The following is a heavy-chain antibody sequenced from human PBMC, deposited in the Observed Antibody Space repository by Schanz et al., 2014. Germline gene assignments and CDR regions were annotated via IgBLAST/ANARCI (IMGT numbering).Heavy chain of an antibody. CDR2: VNANTGGT. CDR1: GYTFTGYS. J-gene: IGHJ6*02. V-gene: IGHV1-2*04. CDR3: ARDGPPQLRSSGLDV. D-gene: IGHD3-3*01. Sequence: QVHLVQSGAEVKRPGASVKVSCKASGYTFTGYSIHWVREAPGQGLEWMGWVNANTGGTDYAQKLQGWVTMTRDTSITTAYMELRSLTSDDTAVYYCARDGPPQLRSSGLDVWGQGTPISVSS.